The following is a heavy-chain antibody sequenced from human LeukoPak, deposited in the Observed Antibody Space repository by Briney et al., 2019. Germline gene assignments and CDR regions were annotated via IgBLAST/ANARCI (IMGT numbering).Heavy chain of an antibody. D-gene: IGHD3-22*01. J-gene: IGHJ4*02. Sequence: PGGSLRLSCAASGFTFSSYSMNRVRQAPGKGLEWVSYISSSSSTIYYADSVKGRFTISRDNAKNSLYLQMNSLRAEDTAVYYCARDTGMIVTHWGQGTLVTVSS. CDR2: ISSSSSTI. CDR3: ARDTGMIVTH. CDR1: GFTFSSYS. V-gene: IGHV3-48*04.